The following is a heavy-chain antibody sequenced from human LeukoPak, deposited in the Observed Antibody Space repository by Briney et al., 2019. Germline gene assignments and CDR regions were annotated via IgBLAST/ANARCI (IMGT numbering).Heavy chain of an antibody. CDR3: ARHSSWSGYYDWFDP. Sequence: PSETLSLTCTVSGGSISSYYWSWIRQPPGKGLEWIGYIYYSGSTNYNPSLKSRVTISVDTSKNQFSLKLSSVTAADTAVYYCARHSSWSGYYDWFDPWGQGTLVTVSS. D-gene: IGHD3-3*01. V-gene: IGHV4-59*08. CDR1: GGSISSYY. CDR2: IYYSGST. J-gene: IGHJ5*02.